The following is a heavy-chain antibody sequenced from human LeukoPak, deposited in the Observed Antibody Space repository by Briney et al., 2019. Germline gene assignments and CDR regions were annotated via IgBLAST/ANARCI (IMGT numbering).Heavy chain of an antibody. CDR3: ARDKEVYGDLGWFDP. CDR1: GFTFSSYW. J-gene: IGHJ5*02. CDR2: IKQDGSEK. V-gene: IGHV3-7*01. D-gene: IGHD4-17*01. Sequence: GGSLRLSCAASGFTFSSYWMSWVRQAPGKGLEWVANIKQDGSEKYYVDSVKGRFTISRDNAKNSLYLQMNSLRAEDTAVYYCARDKEVYGDLGWFDPWGQGTLVTVSS.